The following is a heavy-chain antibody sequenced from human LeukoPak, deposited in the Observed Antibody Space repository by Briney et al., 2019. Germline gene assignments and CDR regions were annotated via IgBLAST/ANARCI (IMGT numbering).Heavy chain of an antibody. J-gene: IGHJ5*02. Sequence: GGSLRLSCAASGFTFSAYTMNWVRQAPRKGLEWVSAISGSGGSTYYADSVKGRFTISRDNSKNTLYLQMNSLRAEDTAVYYCAKGLLEPYRWGQGTLVTVSS. V-gene: IGHV3-23*01. CDR2: ISGSGGST. CDR3: AKGLLEPYR. CDR1: GFTFSAYT. D-gene: IGHD1-1*01.